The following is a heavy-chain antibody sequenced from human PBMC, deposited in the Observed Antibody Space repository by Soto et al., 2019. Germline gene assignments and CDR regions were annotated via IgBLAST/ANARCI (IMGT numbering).Heavy chain of an antibody. V-gene: IGHV3-74*01. CDR3: AKDLSASTYSVGFFDC. Sequence: PGGSLRLSCAASGFTFSTYWMQWVRQVPGEGLVWVSSISENGGITTYADSVKGRFTISRDNAKNTLYLQMNGLRVEDTAIYYCAKDLSASTYSVGFFDCWGQGTLVTVSS. CDR1: GFTFSTYW. CDR2: ISENGGIT. J-gene: IGHJ4*02. D-gene: IGHD2-15*01.